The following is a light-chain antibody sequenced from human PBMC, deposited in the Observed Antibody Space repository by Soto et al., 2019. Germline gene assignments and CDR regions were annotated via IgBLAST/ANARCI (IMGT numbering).Light chain of an antibody. CDR1: SSDVGKYDY. V-gene: IGLV2-8*01. Sequence: QSALTQPPSASGSPGQSVTISCTGTSSDVGKYDYVSWFQHHPGKAPKLIIYEVSKRPSGVPDRFSGSKSGSTASLTVSGLQTEDEADYYCQSYDSSLSGWVFGGGTKVTVL. CDR2: EVS. CDR3: QSYDSSLSGWV. J-gene: IGLJ3*02.